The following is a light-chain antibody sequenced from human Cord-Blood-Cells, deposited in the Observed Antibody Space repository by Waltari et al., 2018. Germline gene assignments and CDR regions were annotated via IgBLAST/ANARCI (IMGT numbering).Light chain of an antibody. CDR3: CSYAGSSSNWV. V-gene: IGLV2-23*01. CDR2: EGS. J-gene: IGLJ3*02. CDR1: SSDVGSYNL. Sequence: QPALTQPASVSGSPGQSITLSCTGTSSDVGSYNLVSWYQQHPGKAPKLMIYEGSKRPSGVSNRFSGSKSGNTASLTISGLQAEDEADYYCCSYAGSSSNWVFGGGTKLTVL.